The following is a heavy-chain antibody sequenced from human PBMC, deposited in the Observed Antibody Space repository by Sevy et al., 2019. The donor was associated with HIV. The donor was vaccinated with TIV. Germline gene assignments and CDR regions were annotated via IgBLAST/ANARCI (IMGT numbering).Heavy chain of an antibody. D-gene: IGHD3-9*01. Sequence: SGPTLVKPTQTLTLTRTFSGFSFTTSGVGVGWIRQPPGKALEWLALIYWDDDRRYSPSLKSRLTITRDTSKDQVVHTMANMDPVDTGTYYCAHRRSKGITITEFDYWGQGALVTVSS. CDR2: IYWDDDR. J-gene: IGHJ4*02. CDR1: GFSFTTSGVG. V-gene: IGHV2-5*02. CDR3: AHRRSKGITITEFDY.